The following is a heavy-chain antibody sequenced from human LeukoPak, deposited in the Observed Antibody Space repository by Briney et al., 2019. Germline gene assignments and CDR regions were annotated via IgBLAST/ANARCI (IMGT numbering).Heavy chain of an antibody. CDR3: ARDLKVAAAGTPAYYYGMDV. CDR2: ISSSSSTI. CDR1: GFTFSTYN. V-gene: IGHV3-48*04. D-gene: IGHD6-13*01. J-gene: IGHJ6*02. Sequence: GGSLRLSCAASGFTFSTYNMNWVRQAPGKGLEWVSYISSSSSTIYYADSVKGRFTISRDNAKNSLYLQMNSLRVDDTAVYYCARDLKVAAAGTPAYYYGMDVWGQGTTVTVSS.